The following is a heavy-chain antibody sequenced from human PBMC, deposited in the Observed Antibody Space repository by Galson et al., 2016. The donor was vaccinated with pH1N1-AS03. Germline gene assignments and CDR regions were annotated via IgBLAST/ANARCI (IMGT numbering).Heavy chain of an antibody. J-gene: IGHJ4*02. CDR1: GNTFSINA. Sequence: SVKVSRKAYGNTFSINAVSWVRQAPGQGPEWMGGISPLLRTALYAQKWQGRVTITADESTSTAYMELSSLTSEDTAVYYCATLYTDDLDYWGQGTLVTVSS. CDR2: ISPLLRTA. D-gene: IGHD2-2*02. V-gene: IGHV1-69*13. CDR3: ATLYTDDLDY.